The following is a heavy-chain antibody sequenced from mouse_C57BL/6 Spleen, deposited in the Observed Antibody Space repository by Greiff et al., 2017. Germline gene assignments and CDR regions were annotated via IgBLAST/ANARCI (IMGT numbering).Heavy chain of an antibody. CDR1: GFNIKDYY. CDR2: IDPEDGET. CDR3: ARSRATVVDYYAMDY. J-gene: IGHJ4*01. D-gene: IGHD1-1*01. V-gene: IGHV14-2*01. Sequence: EVKLMESGAELVKPGASVKLSCTASGFNIKDYYMHWVKQRTEQGLEWIGRIDPEDGETKYAPKFQGKATITADTSSNTAYLQLSSLTSEDTAVYYCARSRATVVDYYAMDYWGQGTSVTVSS.